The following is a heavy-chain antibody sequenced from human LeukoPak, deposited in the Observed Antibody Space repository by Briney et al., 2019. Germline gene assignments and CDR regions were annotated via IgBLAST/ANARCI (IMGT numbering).Heavy chain of an antibody. CDR2: IYYSGST. D-gene: IGHD3-9*01. J-gene: IGHJ6*02. Sequence: SETLSLTCTVSGGSVSSGSYYWGWIRQPPGTGLEWIGYIYYSGSTNYNPSLKSRVTISVDTSKNQFSLKLSSVTAADTAVYYCARDRYDILTGYRLDVWGQGTTVTVSS. V-gene: IGHV4-61*01. CDR3: ARDRYDILTGYRLDV. CDR1: GGSVSSGSYY.